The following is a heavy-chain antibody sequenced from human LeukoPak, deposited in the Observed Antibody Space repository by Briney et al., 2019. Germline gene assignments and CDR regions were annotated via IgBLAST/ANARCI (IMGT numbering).Heavy chain of an antibody. D-gene: IGHD3-10*01. CDR1: GFTFSDYY. V-gene: IGHV3-11*04. Sequence: GGSLRLSRAASGFTFSDYYMSWIRQAPGKGLEWVSYISSSGSTIYYADSVKGRFTISRDNAKNSLYLQMNSLRAEDTAVYYCARAPYYYGSGSPKDYWGQGTLVTVSS. CDR3: ARAPYYYGSGSPKDY. J-gene: IGHJ4*02. CDR2: ISSSGSTI.